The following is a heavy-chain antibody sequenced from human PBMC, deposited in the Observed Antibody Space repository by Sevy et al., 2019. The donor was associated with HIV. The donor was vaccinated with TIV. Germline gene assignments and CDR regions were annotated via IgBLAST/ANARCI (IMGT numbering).Heavy chain of an antibody. CDR2: ISYDGSNK. D-gene: IGHD5-12*01. Sequence: GGSLRLSCAASGFTFSSYGMHWVRQAPGKGLEWVAVISYDGSNKYYADSVKGRFTISRDNSKNTLYLQMNSLRAEDTAVYYCAKVEGDGYNLFDYWGQGTLVTVSS. V-gene: IGHV3-30*18. CDR3: AKVEGDGYNLFDY. J-gene: IGHJ4*02. CDR1: GFTFSSYG.